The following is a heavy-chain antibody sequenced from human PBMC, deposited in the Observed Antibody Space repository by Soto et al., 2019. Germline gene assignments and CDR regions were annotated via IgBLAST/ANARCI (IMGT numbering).Heavy chain of an antibody. CDR1: GYDFTNYW. CDR3: GRQGGDVYHIDY. J-gene: IGHJ4*02. D-gene: IGHD3-16*01. CDR2: IDPSDSYT. Sequence: PGESLKIYCEGSGYDFTNYWINWVRQMPGKGLEWMGRIDPSDSYTNYNPSFQGHVTFLVDKSLSTAYVQWSSLKASDTAMYFCGRQGGDVYHIDYWGQGTLVTAS. V-gene: IGHV5-10-1*01.